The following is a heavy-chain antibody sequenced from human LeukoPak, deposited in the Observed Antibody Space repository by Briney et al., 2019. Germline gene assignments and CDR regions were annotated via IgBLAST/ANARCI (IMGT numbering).Heavy chain of an antibody. CDR3: ATTSVGYYAFDI. CDR2: IYYSGST. Sequence: SETLSLTCTVSGGSISSSSYYWGWIRQPPGKGLEWIGSIYYSGSTYYNPSLKSRVTISVDTSKNQFSLKLRSVTAADTAVYFCATTSVGYYAFDIWGQGXMVXVSS. V-gene: IGHV4-39*07. D-gene: IGHD2-21*01. J-gene: IGHJ3*02. CDR1: GGSISSSSYY.